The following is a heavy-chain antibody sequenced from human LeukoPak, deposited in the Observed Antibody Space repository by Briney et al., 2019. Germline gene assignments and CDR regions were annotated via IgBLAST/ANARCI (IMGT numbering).Heavy chain of an antibody. J-gene: IGHJ4*02. CDR1: GFTFTSYA. D-gene: IGHD3-3*01. CDR3: AKGAQYDFWTGYTLEYFDV. Sequence: PGGSLRLSCAASGFTFTSYAMNWVRQAPGKGLEWVSFISASGRSTHYADSVKGRFTISRDNSNNTLYLQINSLRAEDTAAYYCAKGAQYDFWTGYTLEYFDVWGKGALVTVSS. V-gene: IGHV3-23*01. CDR2: ISASGRST.